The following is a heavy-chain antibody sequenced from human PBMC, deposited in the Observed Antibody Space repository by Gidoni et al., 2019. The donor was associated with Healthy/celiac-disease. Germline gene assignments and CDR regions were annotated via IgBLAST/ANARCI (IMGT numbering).Heavy chain of an antibody. CDR3: ARSDIVVVPAAILGAFDI. V-gene: IGHV3-48*02. D-gene: IGHD2-2*01. J-gene: IGHJ3*02. CDR1: GFTFSSYS. Sequence: EVQLVESGGGLVQPGGSLRLSCAASGFTFSSYSMNWVRQAPGKGLEWVSYISSSSSTIYYADSVKGRFTISRDNAKNSLYLQMNSLRDEDTAVYYCARSDIVVVPAAILGAFDIWGQGTMVTVSS. CDR2: ISSSSSTI.